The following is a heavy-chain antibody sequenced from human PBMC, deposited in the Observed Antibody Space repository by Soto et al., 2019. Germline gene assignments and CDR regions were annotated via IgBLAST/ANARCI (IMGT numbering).Heavy chain of an antibody. CDR2: MYSSGSS. Sequence: QVQLQESGPGLVKPSETLSLTCTVSGGSITSYKWSWIRQSPGKGLEWIAYMYSSGSSSYNPSLKSRVTISVDTSKNQYYLKLNSATAADTAVYYCAREWSAFDYWVQGILVTVSS. J-gene: IGHJ4*02. V-gene: IGHV4-59*01. CDR1: GGSITSYK. CDR3: AREWSAFDY. D-gene: IGHD2-15*01.